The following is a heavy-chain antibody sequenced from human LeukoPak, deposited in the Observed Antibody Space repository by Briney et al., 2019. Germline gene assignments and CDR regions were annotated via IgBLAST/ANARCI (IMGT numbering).Heavy chain of an antibody. J-gene: IGHJ4*02. CDR2: IYYSGST. Sequence: SETLSLTCTVSGGSISSYYWSWIRQPPGKGLEWIGYIYYSGSTNYNPSLKSRVTISVDASKNQFSLKLSSVTAADTAVYYCARGYCSGGSCYSVGSYYFDYWGQGTLVTVSS. CDR3: ARGYCSGGSCYSVGSYYFDY. V-gene: IGHV4-59*08. D-gene: IGHD2-15*01. CDR1: GGSISSYY.